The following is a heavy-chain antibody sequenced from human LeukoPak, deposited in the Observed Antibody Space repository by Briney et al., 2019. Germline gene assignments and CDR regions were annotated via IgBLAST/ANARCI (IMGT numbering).Heavy chain of an antibody. J-gene: IGHJ4*01. CDR3: ARGTGGSGSSGIDY. V-gene: IGHV4-34*01. CDR2: INHSGST. Sequence: SETLSLTCAVYGRSLSGYYWSWIRQPPGKGLEWIGEINHSGSTNYNPSLKSRVTISVDTSKNQFSLKLSSVTAADTAVYYCARGTGGSGSSGIDYWGQGTLVTVSS. D-gene: IGHD3-10*01. CDR1: GRSLSGYY.